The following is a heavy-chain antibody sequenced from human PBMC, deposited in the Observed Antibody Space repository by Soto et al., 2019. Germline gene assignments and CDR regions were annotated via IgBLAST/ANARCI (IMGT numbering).Heavy chain of an antibody. J-gene: IGHJ6*02. Sequence: SLRLSCAASGFTFSSYGMHWVRQAPGKGLEWVAVISYDGSNKYYADSVKGRFTISRDNSKNTLYLQMNSLRAEDTAVYYCAKEGEGTTPHYYYYGMDVWGQGTTVTVSS. D-gene: IGHD1-26*01. CDR1: GFTFSSYG. CDR2: ISYDGSNK. V-gene: IGHV3-30*18. CDR3: AKEGEGTTPHYYYYGMDV.